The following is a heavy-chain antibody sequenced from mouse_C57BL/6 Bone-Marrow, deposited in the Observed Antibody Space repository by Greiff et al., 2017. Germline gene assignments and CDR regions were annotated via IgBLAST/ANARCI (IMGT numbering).Heavy chain of an antibody. CDR2: ISNGGGST. Sequence: EVQGVESGGGLVQPGGSLKLSCAASGFTFSDYYMYWVRQTPEKRLEWVAYISNGGGSTYYPDTVKGRFTISRDNAKNTLYLQMSRLKSEDTAMYYCATTAQGDYYAMDYWGQGTSVTVSS. CDR1: GFTFSDYY. D-gene: IGHD3-2*02. CDR3: ATTAQGDYYAMDY. J-gene: IGHJ4*01. V-gene: IGHV5-12*01.